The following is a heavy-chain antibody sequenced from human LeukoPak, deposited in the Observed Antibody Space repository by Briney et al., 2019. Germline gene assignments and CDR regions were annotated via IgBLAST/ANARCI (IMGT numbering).Heavy chain of an antibody. CDR3: ARDLSGSYLGDY. D-gene: IGHD1-26*01. V-gene: IGHV1-69*04. CDR2: IIPILGIA. CDR1: GGTFSSYA. J-gene: IGHJ4*02. Sequence: ASVKVSCKASGGTFSSYAISWVRQAPGQGLEWMGRIIPILGIANYAQKFQGRVTITADKSTSTAYMELGSLRSEDAAVYYCARDLSGSYLGDYWGQGTLVTVSS.